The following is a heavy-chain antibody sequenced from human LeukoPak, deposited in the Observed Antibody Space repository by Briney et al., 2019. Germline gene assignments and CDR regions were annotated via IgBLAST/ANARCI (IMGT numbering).Heavy chain of an antibody. CDR2: IYYSGST. CDR1: GGSISSSSFY. CDR3: ARDHMQLLMYYFDY. V-gene: IGHV4-39*07. J-gene: IGHJ4*02. D-gene: IGHD6-6*01. Sequence: SETLSLTCTVSGGSISSSSFYWGWIRQPPGRGLEWIGSIYYSGSTSYNPSLKSRVTISVDTSKNQFSLKLSSVTAADTAVYYCARDHMQLLMYYFDYWGQGTLVTASS.